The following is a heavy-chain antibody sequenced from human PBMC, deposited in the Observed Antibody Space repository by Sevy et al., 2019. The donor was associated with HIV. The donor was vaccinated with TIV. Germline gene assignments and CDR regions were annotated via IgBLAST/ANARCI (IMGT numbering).Heavy chain of an antibody. D-gene: IGHD3-3*01. CDR2: ISSSSSYI. V-gene: IGHV3-21*01. J-gene: IGHJ4*02. CDR1: RFTFSSYS. CDR3: ARDRSSGFWSGRAFDY. Sequence: GGSLRLSCAASRFTFSSYSMNWVRQAPGKGLEWVSSISSSSSYIYYADSVKGRFTISRDNAKNSLYLQMNSLRAEDTAVYYCARDRSSGFWSGRAFDYWGQGTLVTVSS.